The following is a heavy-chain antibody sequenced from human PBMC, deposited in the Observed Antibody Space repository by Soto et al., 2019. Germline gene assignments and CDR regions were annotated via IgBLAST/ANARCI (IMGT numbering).Heavy chain of an antibody. D-gene: IGHD3-10*02. Sequence: QVQLQESGPGLVKPSQTLSLTCTVSCGSISSGDYYWCWIRQPPGKGLVWIGYIYYSGSTYYNPSLKRRVTISVDTYKNQYSLKLSSVTAADTAVYYCALYVDRLFDPWGQGTLVTVSS. V-gene: IGHV4-30-4*01. CDR1: CGSISSGDYY. CDR2: IYYSGST. J-gene: IGHJ5*02. CDR3: ALYVDRLFDP.